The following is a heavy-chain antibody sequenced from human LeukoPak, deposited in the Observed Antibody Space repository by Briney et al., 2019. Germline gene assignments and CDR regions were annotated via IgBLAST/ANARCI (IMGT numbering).Heavy chain of an antibody. CDR2: ISWNSGSI. V-gene: IGHV3-9*01. CDR3: ARDMAMVRGNGMDV. D-gene: IGHD3-10*01. Sequence: PGRSLRLSCAASGFIFVDYAMHWVRQAPGQGLERVAGISWNSGSIDYADSVKGRITISRDNAKNSLYLQMNSLRAEDTALYYCARDMAMVRGNGMDVWGQGTTVTVSS. J-gene: IGHJ6*02. CDR1: GFIFVDYA.